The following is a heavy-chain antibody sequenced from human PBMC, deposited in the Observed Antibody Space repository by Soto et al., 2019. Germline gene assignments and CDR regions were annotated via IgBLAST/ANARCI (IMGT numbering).Heavy chain of an antibody. CDR2: VYNYGST. CDR3: ADETVSWYFDS. Sequence: PSATLSLPCTLSGGSIIGHYWSWIREPTVKGLEWIGYVYNYGSTTYSPSLKSRVTISADTSRNQISLNLTPVTAADTAIYYCADETVSWYFDSWGQGTLVTVSS. CDR1: GGSIIGHY. V-gene: IGHV4-59*11. J-gene: IGHJ4*02.